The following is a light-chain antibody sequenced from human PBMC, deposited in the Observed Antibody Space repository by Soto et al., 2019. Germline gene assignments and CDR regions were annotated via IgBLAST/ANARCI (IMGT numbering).Light chain of an antibody. CDR3: QSYDNILSAVV. V-gene: IGLV1-40*01. Sequence: QSVLTQPPSVSGAPGQRVTISCTGSSSNIGAGYDVHWYQQLPGTAPKLLIFSNTNRPSGVPDRFSGSKSGTSVSLAIAGLQAEDEGDYYCQSYDNILSAVVFGGGTKVTVL. CDR2: SNT. J-gene: IGLJ2*01. CDR1: SSNIGAGYD.